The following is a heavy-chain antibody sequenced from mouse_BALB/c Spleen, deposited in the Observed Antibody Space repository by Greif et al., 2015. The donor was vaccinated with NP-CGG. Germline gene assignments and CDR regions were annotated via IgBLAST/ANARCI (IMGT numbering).Heavy chain of an antibody. D-gene: IGHD2-3*01. CDR2: IDPENGDT. CDR1: GFNIKDYY. Sequence: VQLKQSGAELVRSGASVKLSCTASGFNIKDYYMHWVKQRPEQGLGWIGWIDPENGDTEYAPKFQGKATMTADTSSNTAYLQLSSLTSEDTAVYYCNALDGYYYAMDYWGQGTSVTVSS. CDR3: NALDGYYYAMDY. V-gene: IGHV14-4*02. J-gene: IGHJ4*01.